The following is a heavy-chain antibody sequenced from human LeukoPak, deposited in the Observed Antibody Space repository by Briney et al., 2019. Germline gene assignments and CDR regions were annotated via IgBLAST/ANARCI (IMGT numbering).Heavy chain of an antibody. Sequence: KPSETLSLTCTVSGGSISSYYWSWIRQPPGKGLEWIGYIYYSGSTNYNPSLKSRVTISVDTSKNQFSLKLSSVTAADTAVYYCARLGSSWELDYWGQGTLVTVSS. J-gene: IGHJ4*02. CDR2: IYYSGST. V-gene: IGHV4-59*08. CDR3: ARLGSSWELDY. D-gene: IGHD6-13*01. CDR1: GGSISSYY.